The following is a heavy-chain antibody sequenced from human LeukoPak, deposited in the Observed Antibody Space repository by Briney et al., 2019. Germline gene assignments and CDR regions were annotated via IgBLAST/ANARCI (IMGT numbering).Heavy chain of an antibody. V-gene: IGHV4-4*07. Sequence: SSETLSLTCTVSDASISSYSWSWMRQPAGKGLEWIGHIYTTGSTNYNPSLKSRVTMSVDPSKTQFSLRLSSVTAADTAVYSCARSALNFYDRWGQGTLVTVSS. CDR1: DASISSYS. J-gene: IGHJ4*02. CDR3: ARSALNFYDR. D-gene: IGHD3-22*01. CDR2: IYTTGST.